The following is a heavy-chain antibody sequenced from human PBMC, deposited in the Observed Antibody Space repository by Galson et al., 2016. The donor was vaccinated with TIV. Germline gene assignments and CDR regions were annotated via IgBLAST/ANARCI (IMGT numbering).Heavy chain of an antibody. CDR1: GYTFTSYD. CDR3: ARSGDYGDY. Sequence: SVKVSCKASGYTFTSYDINWVRQATGQGLEWMGWMNPNSGNTGYAHKLRGRVTMTRNTSVITAYMELSSLRSEDTAVYYCARSGDYGDYWGQGTLVTVSS. V-gene: IGHV1-8*02. D-gene: IGHD4-17*01. J-gene: IGHJ4*02. CDR2: MNPNSGNT.